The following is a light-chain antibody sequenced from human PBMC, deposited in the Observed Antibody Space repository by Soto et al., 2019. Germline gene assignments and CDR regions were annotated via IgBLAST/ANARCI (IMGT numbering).Light chain of an antibody. CDR1: SSDVGGYNY. V-gene: IGLV2-11*01. Sequence: QSVLTQPRSASGSPGQSITISCTGTSSDVGGYNYVSWYQQHPAKAPKLIIFDVSKRPSGVPNRFSGSKSGNTASLTISGLRAEDEADYYCSSYSSGSTLGVFGTGTKLTVL. J-gene: IGLJ1*01. CDR2: DVS. CDR3: SSYSSGSTLGV.